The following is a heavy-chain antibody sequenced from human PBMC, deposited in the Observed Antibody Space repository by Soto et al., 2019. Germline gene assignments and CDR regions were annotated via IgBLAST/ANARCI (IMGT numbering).Heavy chain of an antibody. Sequence: VSCKASGYTFTNYDINCVRQATGQGLEWMGWMNPNSGNTGYAQKFQGEVTMTRNTSISTAYMELSSLRSEDTAVYYCARAKRITIFGVVSYFFDYWGHGTLVTV. D-gene: IGHD3-3*01. CDR1: GYTFTNYD. V-gene: IGHV1-8*01. CDR2: MNPNSGNT. CDR3: ARAKRITIFGVVSYFFDY. J-gene: IGHJ4*01.